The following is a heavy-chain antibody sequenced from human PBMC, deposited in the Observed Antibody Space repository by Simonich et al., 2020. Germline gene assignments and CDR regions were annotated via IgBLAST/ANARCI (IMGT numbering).Heavy chain of an antibody. CDR2: YGYAGET. V-gene: IGHV3-13*01. Sequence: EVQLVESGGGLVQPGGSLRLSCAASGFTFSSYDTHCVSQDTGTGLEWGSAYGYAGETYHPGSVKGRFTISRENAKNSLYLQMNSLRAGDTAVYYCARGGYSGSYNWFDPWGQGTLVTVSS. J-gene: IGHJ5*02. D-gene: IGHD1-26*01. CDR1: GFTFSSYD. CDR3: ARGGYSGSYNWFDP.